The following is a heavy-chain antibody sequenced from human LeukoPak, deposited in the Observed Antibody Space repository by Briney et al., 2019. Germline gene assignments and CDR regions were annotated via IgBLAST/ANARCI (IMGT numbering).Heavy chain of an antibody. CDR3: ASTNYYDSSGYYYVDDY. CDR2: INPSGGST. CDR1: GYTFTSYG. Sequence: GASVKVSCKASGYTFTSYGISWVRQAPGQGLEWMGIINPSGGSTSYAQKFQGRVTMTRDMSTSTVYMELSSLRSEDTAVYYCASTNYYDSSGYYYVDDYWGQGTLVTVSS. D-gene: IGHD3-22*01. V-gene: IGHV1-46*01. J-gene: IGHJ4*02.